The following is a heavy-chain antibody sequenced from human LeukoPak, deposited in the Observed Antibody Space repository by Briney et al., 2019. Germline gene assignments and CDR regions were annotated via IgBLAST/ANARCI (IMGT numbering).Heavy chain of an antibody. CDR2: ISSSSSYI. V-gene: IGHV3-21*01. J-gene: IGHJ1*01. CDR1: GFTFSSYS. Sequence: GGSLRLSCAASGFTFSSYSMNWVRQAPGKGLEWVSSISSSSSYIYYADSVKGRFTISRDKSKNTVFLQMSRLTPEDTAVYYCAKDSDSGAISPGDYWGQGTLVTVSS. D-gene: IGHD2-21*01. CDR3: AKDSDSGAISPGDY.